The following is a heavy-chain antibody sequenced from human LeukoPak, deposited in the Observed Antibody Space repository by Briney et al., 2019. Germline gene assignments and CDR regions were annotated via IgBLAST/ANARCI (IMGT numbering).Heavy chain of an antibody. Sequence: SETLSLTCTVSGGAISGSYYSWIRQPAGKGLEWIGRIYTGGSTNYNPSLKSRVTMSVDTSNNQFSLKLSPVTAADTAVYYCARGYGDYGYRDYYYYMDVWGKGTTVTISS. CDR1: GGAISGSY. D-gene: IGHD4-17*01. J-gene: IGHJ6*03. CDR3: ARGYGDYGYRDYYYYMDV. CDR2: IYTGGST. V-gene: IGHV4-4*07.